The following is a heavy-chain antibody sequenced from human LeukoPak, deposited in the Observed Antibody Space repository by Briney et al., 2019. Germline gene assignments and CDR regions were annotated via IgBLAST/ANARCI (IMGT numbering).Heavy chain of an antibody. J-gene: IGHJ6*03. CDR2: INHSGST. CDR3: ARGSIQASYYYYMDV. CDR1: GGSFSGYY. Sequence: SETLSLTCAVYGGSFSGYYWRWIRQPPGKGLEWSGEINHSGSTNYNPSLKSRVTISVDTSKNKFSLQLSSVTAADTAVYYCARGSIQASYYYYMDVWGKGTTVTVSS. V-gene: IGHV4-34*01. D-gene: IGHD3-3*02.